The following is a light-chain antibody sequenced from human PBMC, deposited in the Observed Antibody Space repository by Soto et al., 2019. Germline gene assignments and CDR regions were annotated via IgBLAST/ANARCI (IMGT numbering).Light chain of an antibody. Sequence: EIVMTQSPATLSVSPGERATLSCRASQSVSNNYLAWYQQKPGQAPRLLIYGASTRATDIPARFSGSGSGTDFTLTISNLQSEDFAVYYCQQYNNWPPITFGQGTRLEIK. V-gene: IGKV3-15*01. J-gene: IGKJ5*01. CDR1: QSVSNN. CDR3: QQYNNWPPIT. CDR2: GAS.